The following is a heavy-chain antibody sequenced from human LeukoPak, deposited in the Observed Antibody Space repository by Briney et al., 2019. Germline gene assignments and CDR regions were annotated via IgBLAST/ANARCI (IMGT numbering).Heavy chain of an antibody. J-gene: IGHJ5*02. Sequence: GGSLLLSCVCSGFTYSNYWMQWGREAPGKGPVWVSRINPDGTTTDYADSVKGRFTISRDNAKNLLYLQMSGLRADDTAVYYWAKDLSWNTADRWGQGTLVTVSS. CDR1: GFTYSNYW. CDR2: INPDGTTT. CDR3: AKDLSWNTADR. D-gene: IGHD1/OR15-1a*01. V-gene: IGHV3-74*01.